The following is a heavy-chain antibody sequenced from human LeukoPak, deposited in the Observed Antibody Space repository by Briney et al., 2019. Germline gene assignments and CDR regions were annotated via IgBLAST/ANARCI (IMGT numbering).Heavy chain of an antibody. V-gene: IGHV3-48*01. CDR3: VRDSQKVGDVFPSFDF. CDR1: GFTFSTYS. J-gene: IGHJ4*02. Sequence: PGGSLRLSCAASGFTFSTYSMNWVRQAPGKGLEWVSYISSSGNIIYYSDSVKGRFTISRDNAQNSLYLQMNSLRAEDTAFYYCVRDSQKVGDVFPSFDFWGQGTLVTVSS. CDR2: ISSSGNII. D-gene: IGHD2-21*02.